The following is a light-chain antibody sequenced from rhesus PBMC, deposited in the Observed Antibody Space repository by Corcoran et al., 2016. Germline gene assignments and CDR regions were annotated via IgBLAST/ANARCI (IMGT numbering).Light chain of an antibody. CDR1: QSVSSS. Sequence: EIVMTQSPATLSLSPGERATLSCRASQSVSSSLAWYKQKPGQAPRPRIYGPSRRATGIPDRVRGGGSGTDFTLTLRGLEPEDVAVYYCLQHSNWPLTFGGGTKVELK. CDR2: GPS. J-gene: IGKJ4*01. V-gene: IGKV3-24*01. CDR3: LQHSNWPLT.